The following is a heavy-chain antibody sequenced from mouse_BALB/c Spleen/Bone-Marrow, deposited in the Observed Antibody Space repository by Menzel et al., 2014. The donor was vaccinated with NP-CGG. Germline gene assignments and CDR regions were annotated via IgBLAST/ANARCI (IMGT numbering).Heavy chain of an antibody. J-gene: IGHJ2*01. CDR1: GFTFTDYY. CDR3: ARDMGGLLFDS. V-gene: IGHV7-3*02. Sequence: EVQLQQSGGGLVQPGGSLRLSCAPSGFTFTDYYMNWVRQPPGKALEWLAFIRNKAYGYTTEYSASVKGRFTISRDNSQNILYLQMNTLRAEDSATYYCARDMGGLLFDSWGQGTTLSVSS. D-gene: IGHD1-1*01. CDR2: IRNKAYGYTT.